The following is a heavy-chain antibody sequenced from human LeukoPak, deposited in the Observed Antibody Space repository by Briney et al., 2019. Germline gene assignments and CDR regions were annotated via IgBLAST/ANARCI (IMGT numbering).Heavy chain of an antibody. CDR1: GYTFTGYY. CDR3: ARDGKYYYDSSGYFPS. D-gene: IGHD3-22*01. CDR2: INPNSGGT. J-gene: IGHJ4*02. V-gene: IGHV1-2*02. Sequence: ASVKVSCKASGYTFTGYYMHWVRQAPGQGLEWMGWINPNSGGTNYAQKFQGRVTMTRGTSISTAYMELSRLRSDDTAVYYCARDGKYYYDSSGYFPSWGQGTLVTVSS.